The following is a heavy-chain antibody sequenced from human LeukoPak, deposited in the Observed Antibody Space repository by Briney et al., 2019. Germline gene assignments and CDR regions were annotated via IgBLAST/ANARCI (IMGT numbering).Heavy chain of an antibody. Sequence: KPSETLSLTCTVSGGSISSGSYYWSWIRQPPGKGLEWIGSIYYSGSTYYNPSLKSRVTISVDTSKNQFSLKLSSVTAADTAVYYCAIPGIAAAGVDYWGQGTLVTVSS. J-gene: IGHJ4*02. D-gene: IGHD6-13*01. CDR2: IYYSGST. CDR3: AIPGIAAAGVDY. CDR1: GGSISSGSYY. V-gene: IGHV4-39*01.